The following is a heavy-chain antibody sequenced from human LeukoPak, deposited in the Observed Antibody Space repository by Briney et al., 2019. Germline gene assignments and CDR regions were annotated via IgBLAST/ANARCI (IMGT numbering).Heavy chain of an antibody. V-gene: IGHV3-74*01. J-gene: IGHJ4*02. Sequence: GGSLRLSCAASGFTFSSSWMHWVRQAPGKGLVWVSRINSDGSTTTYADSVKGRFTISRDNAQNTLYLQRNSLRAEDTAVYYCVRLGMLAAFDYWGQGALVTVSS. D-gene: IGHD2-15*01. CDR1: GFTFSSSW. CDR3: VRLGMLAAFDY. CDR2: INSDGSTT.